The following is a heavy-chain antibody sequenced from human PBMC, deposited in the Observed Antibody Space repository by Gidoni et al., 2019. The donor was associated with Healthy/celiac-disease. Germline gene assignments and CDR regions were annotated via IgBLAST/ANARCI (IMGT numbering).Heavy chain of an antibody. Sequence: EVQLLESGGGLVQPGGSLRLSCAASAFTFTSDAMSWVRQAPGQGLEWVSAISGSGGSTYYADSVKGRFTISRDNSKNTLYLQMNSLRAEDTAVYYCAKDLLGYCSSTSCSFGDYWGQGTLVTVSS. CDR2: ISGSGGST. CDR3: AKDLLGYCSSTSCSFGDY. J-gene: IGHJ4*02. V-gene: IGHV3-23*01. CDR1: AFTFTSDA. D-gene: IGHD2-2*01.